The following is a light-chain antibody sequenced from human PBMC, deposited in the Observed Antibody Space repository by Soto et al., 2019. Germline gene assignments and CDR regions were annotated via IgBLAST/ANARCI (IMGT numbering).Light chain of an antibody. CDR1: QSVSNN. CDR3: QQYNNWPPWT. CDR2: DAS. Sequence: ILRTQSPATLSVSPGERATLSCRASQSVSNNLAWYQQKPGQAPRLLFYDASTRATGIPARFSGSGSGTEFTLTIRGLQSEDFAVYYCQQYNNWPPWTFGQGTKVEIK. J-gene: IGKJ1*01. V-gene: IGKV3-15*01.